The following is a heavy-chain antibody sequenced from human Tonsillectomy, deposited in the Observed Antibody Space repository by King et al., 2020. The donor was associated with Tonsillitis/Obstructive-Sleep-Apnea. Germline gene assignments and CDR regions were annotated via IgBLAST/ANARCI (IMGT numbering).Heavy chain of an antibody. CDR3: ARGGTIFGVVIIDAFDT. V-gene: IGHV1-46*01. D-gene: IGHD3-3*01. CDR2: INPSGGST. J-gene: IGHJ3*02. Sequence: VQLVESGAEVKKPGASVKVSCKASGYTFISFYMHWVRQAPGQGLEWMGMINPSGGSTSYAQKFQGRVTMTRDTSTSTVYMELSSLRDEDTAVYYCARGGTIFGVVIIDAFDTWGQGTMVTVSS. CDR1: GYTFISFY.